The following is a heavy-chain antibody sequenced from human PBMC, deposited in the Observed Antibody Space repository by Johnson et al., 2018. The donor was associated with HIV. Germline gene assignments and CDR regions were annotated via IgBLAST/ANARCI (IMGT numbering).Heavy chain of an antibody. V-gene: IGHV3-11*04. CDR3: ARVGVGGYSADGAFDI. CDR1: GFTFSDYY. J-gene: IGHJ3*02. Sequence: QVQLVESGGGLVQPGGSLRLSCAASGFTFSDYYMSWIRQAPGKGLEWVSYISSSGSTIYYADSVKGRFTISRDNSKNTLYLQINSLRAEDAAVFYCARVGVGGYSADGAFDIWGQGTMVTVSS. D-gene: IGHD2-15*01. CDR2: ISSSGSTI.